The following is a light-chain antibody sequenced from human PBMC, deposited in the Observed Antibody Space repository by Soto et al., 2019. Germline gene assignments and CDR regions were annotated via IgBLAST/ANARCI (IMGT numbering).Light chain of an antibody. J-gene: IGLJ2*01. CDR2: DVS. CDR1: SSDVGGYHS. Sequence: QSALTRPRSVSGSPEQSVTISCSGTSSDVGGYHSVSWYQQHPGKAPKLLIYDVSKRPPGVPDRFSGSKSGYTASLTISGLQAEDEADYYCSSHAGSNSLVFGGGTKLTVL. V-gene: IGLV2-11*01. CDR3: SSHAGSNSLV.